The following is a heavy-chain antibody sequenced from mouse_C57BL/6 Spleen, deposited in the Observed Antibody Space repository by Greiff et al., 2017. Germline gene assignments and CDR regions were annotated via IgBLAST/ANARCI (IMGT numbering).Heavy chain of an antibody. J-gene: IGHJ4*01. V-gene: IGHV1-15*01. CDR3: TRRRRMDY. Sequence: VQLQQSGAELVRPGASVTLSCKASGYTCTDYEMHWVKQTPVHGLEWIGAIDPETGGTAYNQTFKGKAILTADKSSSTAYMELRSLTSEDSAVYYCTRRRRMDYWGQGTSVTVSS. CDR1: GYTCTDYE. CDR2: IDPETGGT.